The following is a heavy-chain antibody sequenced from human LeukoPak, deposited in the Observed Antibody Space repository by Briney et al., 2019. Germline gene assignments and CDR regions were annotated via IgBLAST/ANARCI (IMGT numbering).Heavy chain of an antibody. CDR1: GGSINSGSYY. CDR2: ISTSGST. V-gene: IGHV4-61*02. J-gene: IGHJ4*02. Sequence: PSQTLSLTCSVSGGSINSGSYYWSWIRQPAGKGLEWIGRISTSGSTNYNPSLKSRVTISVDTSKSQFSLKLSSVTAADTAVYFCARGSLGTDYWGQGTLVTVSS. D-gene: IGHD3-10*01. CDR3: ARGSLGTDY.